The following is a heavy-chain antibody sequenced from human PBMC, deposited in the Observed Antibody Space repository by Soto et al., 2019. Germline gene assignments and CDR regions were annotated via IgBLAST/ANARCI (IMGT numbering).Heavy chain of an antibody. J-gene: IGHJ5*02. Sequence: SETLSPTCTVSGGSISSYYGSWIRQPPGKGLEWIGYIYYSGSTNYNPSLKSRVTISVDTSKNQFSLKLSSVTAADTAVYYCARHVGSAKFDPWGQGTLVTVSS. CDR1: GGSISSYY. V-gene: IGHV4-59*08. CDR2: IYYSGST. D-gene: IGHD3-10*01. CDR3: ARHVGSAKFDP.